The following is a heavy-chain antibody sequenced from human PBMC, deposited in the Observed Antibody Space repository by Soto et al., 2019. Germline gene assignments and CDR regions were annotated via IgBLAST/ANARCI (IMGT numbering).Heavy chain of an antibody. CDR1: GGSISSYF. Sequence: SETLSLTCTVSGGSISSYFWSWIRQPPGKGLEWIGYIYYSGSTNYNPSLKSRVTISVDTSKNQFSLKLSSVTAADTAVYYCARGSTGTTFHYWGQGTLVTVSS. CDR3: ARGSTGTTFHY. D-gene: IGHD1-7*01. CDR2: IYYSGST. V-gene: IGHV4-59*01. J-gene: IGHJ4*02.